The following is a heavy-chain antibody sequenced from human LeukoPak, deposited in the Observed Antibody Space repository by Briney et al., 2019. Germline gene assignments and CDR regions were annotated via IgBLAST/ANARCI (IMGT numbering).Heavy chain of an antibody. CDR2: IYYSKTT. CDR3: VSPRGFSYGYFDY. V-gene: IGHV4-39*01. CDR1: GASISSSSAY. D-gene: IGHD5-18*01. Sequence: PSETLSLTCTVSGASISSSSAYWGWIRQPPGKGLEWIGSIYYSKTTYYNPSLKSRVTISADTSKNQFSLTLGSVSATDTAVYYCVSPRGFSYGYFDYWGQGTLVTVSS. J-gene: IGHJ4*02.